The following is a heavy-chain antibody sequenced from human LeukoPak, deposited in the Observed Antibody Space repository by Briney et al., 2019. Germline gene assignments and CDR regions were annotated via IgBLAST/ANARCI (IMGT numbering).Heavy chain of an antibody. D-gene: IGHD2-2*01. CDR1: GGTFSSYA. CDR2: IIPIFGTA. Sequence: GASVKVSCKASGGTFSSYAISWVRQAPGQGLEWMGGIIPIFGTANYAQKFQGRVTITADKSTSTAYMELSSLRSEDMSVYYCARGEYQLLYSFDYWGQGTLVTVSS. J-gene: IGHJ4*02. V-gene: IGHV1-69*06. CDR3: ARGEYQLLYSFDY.